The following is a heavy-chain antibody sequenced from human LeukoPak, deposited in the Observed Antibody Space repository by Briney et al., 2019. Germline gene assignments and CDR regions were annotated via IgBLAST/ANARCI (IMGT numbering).Heavy chain of an antibody. V-gene: IGHV3-30*18. D-gene: IGHD5-18*01. CDR1: GFTFSSYG. J-gene: IGHJ4*02. Sequence: PGRSLRLSCAASGFTFSSYGMHWVRQAPGKGLEWVAVISYDGSNKYYADSVKGRFTISRDNSKNTLYLQMNSLRAEDTAVYYCAKGSVDTAMVKDYWGQGTLVTVSS. CDR3: AKGSVDTAMVKDY. CDR2: ISYDGSNK.